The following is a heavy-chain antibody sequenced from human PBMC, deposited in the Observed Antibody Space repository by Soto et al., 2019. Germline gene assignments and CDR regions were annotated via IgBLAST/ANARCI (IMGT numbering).Heavy chain of an antibody. V-gene: IGHV4-59*08. J-gene: IGHJ4*02. Sequence: QVQLQESGPGLVKPSETLSRTCTVSGGSITNYYWSWMRQPPGKGLEWIGYIYYTESTNYDPSLKSRVTMSVDTSRNQFSLKLRSVTAADTAVYYCARRTRNGWDDAHFDYWGQGTLVTVSS. CDR2: IYYTEST. CDR3: ARRTRNGWDDAHFDY. CDR1: GGSITNYY. D-gene: IGHD6-19*01.